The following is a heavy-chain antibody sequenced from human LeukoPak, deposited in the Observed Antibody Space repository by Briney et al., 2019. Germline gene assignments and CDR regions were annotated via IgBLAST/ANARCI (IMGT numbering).Heavy chain of an antibody. J-gene: IGHJ4*02. Sequence: PSETLSLTCTVSGGSISSYYWSWIRQPAGKGLEWIGRIYTSGSTNYNPSLKSRVTMSVDTSKNQFSLKLSSVTAADTAVYYCARQGIYDILTGYPYYFDYWGQGTLVTVSS. D-gene: IGHD3-9*01. V-gene: IGHV4-4*07. CDR3: ARQGIYDILTGYPYYFDY. CDR2: IYTSGST. CDR1: GGSISSYY.